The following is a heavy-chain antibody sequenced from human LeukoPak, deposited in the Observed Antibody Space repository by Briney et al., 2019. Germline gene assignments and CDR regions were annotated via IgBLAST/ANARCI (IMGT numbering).Heavy chain of an antibody. Sequence: ASVKVSCKASGYTFTSYGIRWVRQAPGQGLEWMGWISAYNGNTNCAQKLQGRVTMTTDTSTSTAYMELRSLRSDDTAVYYCARDYSSFWSGYYTYYFDYWGQGTLVTVSS. D-gene: IGHD3-3*01. CDR2: ISAYNGNT. CDR3: ARDYSSFWSGYYTYYFDY. CDR1: GYTFTSYG. J-gene: IGHJ4*02. V-gene: IGHV1-18*01.